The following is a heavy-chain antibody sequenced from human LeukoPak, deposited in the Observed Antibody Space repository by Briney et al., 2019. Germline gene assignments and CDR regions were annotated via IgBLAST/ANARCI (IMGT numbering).Heavy chain of an antibody. J-gene: IGHJ4*02. CDR3: AKAEYSGYDRSSSDYPAGYDY. CDR2: TSWNSGSI. Sequence: PGRSLRLSCAASGFTFDDYAMHWVRQAPGKGLEWVSDTSWNSGSIGYADSVKGRFTISRDNAKNSLYLQMNSLRAEDTALYYCAKAEYSGYDRSSSDYPAGYDYWGQGTLVTVSS. V-gene: IGHV3-9*01. CDR1: GFTFDDYA. D-gene: IGHD5-12*01.